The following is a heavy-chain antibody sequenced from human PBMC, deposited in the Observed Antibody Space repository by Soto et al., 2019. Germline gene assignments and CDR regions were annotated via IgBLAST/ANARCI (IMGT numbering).Heavy chain of an antibody. CDR2: INHSGST. D-gene: IGHD2-2*01. Sequence: XTLSLPCVVSGGSLIDYFWRWILQPPGMALEWIGEINHSGSTNYNPSLKSRVTISVDTSKNQFSLKLSSVTAADTAVYYCARGEDIVVVPAAYNWFDPWGQGTLVTVSS. V-gene: IGHV4-34*01. CDR3: ARGEDIVVVPAAYNWFDP. CDR1: GGSLIDYF. J-gene: IGHJ5*02.